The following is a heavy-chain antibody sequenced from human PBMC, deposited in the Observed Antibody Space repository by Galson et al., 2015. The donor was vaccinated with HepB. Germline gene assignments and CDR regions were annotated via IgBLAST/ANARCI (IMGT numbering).Heavy chain of an antibody. CDR3: ARHGVNYGDYVWYSDV. V-gene: IGHV3-33*08. Sequence: SLRLSCAASGFRFSSYAMHWVRQAPGKGLQWVALIWHDGSSKYYGDSVEGRFTISRDNSQNMLYLQMDNLRIEDSAVYFCARHGVNYGDYVWYSDVWGRGTQVTVSS. CDR2: IWHDGSSK. CDR1: GFRFSSYA. D-gene: IGHD4-17*01. J-gene: IGHJ2*01.